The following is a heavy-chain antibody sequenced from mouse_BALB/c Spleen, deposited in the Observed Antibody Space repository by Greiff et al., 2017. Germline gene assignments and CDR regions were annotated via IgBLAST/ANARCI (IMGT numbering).Heavy chain of an antibody. Sequence: EVHLVESGGGLVQPGGSLKLSCAASGFTFSSYTMSWVRQTPEKRLEWVAYISNGGGSTYYPDTVKGRFTISRDNAKNTLYLQMSSLKSEDTAMYYCARNSRYGNYAMDYWGQGTSVTVSS. CDR1: GFTFSSYT. CDR3: ARNSRYGNYAMDY. CDR2: ISNGGGST. J-gene: IGHJ4*01. V-gene: IGHV5-12-2*01. D-gene: IGHD2-10*02.